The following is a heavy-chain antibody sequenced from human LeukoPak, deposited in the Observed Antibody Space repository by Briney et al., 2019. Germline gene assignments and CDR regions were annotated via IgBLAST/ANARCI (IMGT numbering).Heavy chain of an antibody. Sequence: ASVKVSCKASGYTFTGYYMHWMRQAPGQGLEWMGRINPNSGGTNYAQKFQGRVTMTRDTSISTAYMELSRLRSDDTAVYYCARAPSSSWSNYNYFDYWGQGTLVTVSS. J-gene: IGHJ4*02. CDR1: GYTFTGYY. CDR2: INPNSGGT. V-gene: IGHV1-2*06. CDR3: ARAPSSSWSNYNYFDY. D-gene: IGHD6-13*01.